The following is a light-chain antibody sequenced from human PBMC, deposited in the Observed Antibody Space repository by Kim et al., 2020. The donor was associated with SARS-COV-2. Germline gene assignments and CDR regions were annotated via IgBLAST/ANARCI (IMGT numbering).Light chain of an antibody. J-gene: IGKJ1*01. Sequence: SPGERATLSCRASQSVSGTYLAWYQQKFGQPPRLLIIGAVSRATGIPDRFSGSGSGTDFTLTISRLEPEDFAIYYCQQYGSSPWTFGQGTKVDIK. V-gene: IGKV3-20*01. CDR2: GAV. CDR3: QQYGSSPWT. CDR1: QSVSGTY.